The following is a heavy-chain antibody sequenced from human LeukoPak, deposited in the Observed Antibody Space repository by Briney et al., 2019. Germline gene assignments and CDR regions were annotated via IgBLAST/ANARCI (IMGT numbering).Heavy chain of an antibody. D-gene: IGHD2-2*02. V-gene: IGHV3-23*01. CDR2: ISGSGGST. CDR1: GFTFGSYA. CDR3: AKTLNYQLLYSQSDY. Sequence: GGSLRLSCAASGFTFGSYAMSWVRQAPGKGLEWVSAISGSGGSTYYADSVKGRFTISRDNSKNTLYLQMNSLRAEDTAVYYCAKTLNYQLLYSQSDYWGQGTLVTVSS. J-gene: IGHJ4*02.